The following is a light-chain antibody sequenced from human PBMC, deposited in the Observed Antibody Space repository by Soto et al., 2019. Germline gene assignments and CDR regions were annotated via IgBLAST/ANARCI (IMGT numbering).Light chain of an antibody. J-gene: IGLJ3*02. V-gene: IGLV1-40*01. CDR2: GNS. CDR3: CSYAGSYTWV. CDR1: SSNIGAGYD. Sequence: QLVLTQPPSVSGAPGQRVTISCTGSSSNIGAGYDVHWYQQLPGTAPKLLIYGNSNRPSGVPDRFSGSKSGNTASLTISGLQAEDEADYYCCSYAGSYTWVFGGGTKLTVL.